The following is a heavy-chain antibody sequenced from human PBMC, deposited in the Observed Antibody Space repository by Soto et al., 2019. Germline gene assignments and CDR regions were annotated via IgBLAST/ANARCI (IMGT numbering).Heavy chain of an antibody. V-gene: IGHV1-18*01. CDR3: ARGRYGDY. CDR1: GYAFTTYG. D-gene: IGHD1-1*01. Sequence: QVHLVQSGAEVKKPGASVKVSCKGSGYAFTTYGITWVRQAPGQGLEWMGWISAHNGNTNYAQKLQGRVTVTRDTSSSTAYMELRSLRSDDTAVYYCARGRYGDYGGEGALVTVSS. J-gene: IGHJ4*02. CDR2: ISAHNGNT.